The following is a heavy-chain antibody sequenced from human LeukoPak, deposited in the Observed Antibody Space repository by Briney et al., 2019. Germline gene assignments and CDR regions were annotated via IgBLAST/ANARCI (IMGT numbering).Heavy chain of an antibody. CDR2: IGSDNKP. V-gene: IGHV3-23*05. J-gene: IGHJ6*02. D-gene: IGHD3-10*02. CDR3: AGDLHYYVAMDV. CDR1: GFTFSAYA. Sequence: GGSLRLSCEASGFTFSAYAMTWVRQAPGKGLEWVSSIGSDNKPHYSESVKGRFAISRDNSKNTLFLQLHNLRVEDTALYYCAGDLHYYVAMDVWGQGTTVTVSS.